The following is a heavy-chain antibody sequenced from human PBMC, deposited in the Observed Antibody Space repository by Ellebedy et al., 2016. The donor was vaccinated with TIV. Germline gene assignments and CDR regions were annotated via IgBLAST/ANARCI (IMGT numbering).Heavy chain of an antibody. CDR3: ARMGVSGSYPYYFED. V-gene: IGHV3-23*01. CDR1: GFTFHNYA. D-gene: IGHD1-26*01. Sequence: GESLKISCAASGFTFHNYAMSWVRQAPGKGLEWVSGISDSGDSSKYADSVNGRFTISRDRSKKTLFLQMNSLTAEDTAVYFCARMGVSGSYPYYFEDWGQGTLVTVSS. CDR2: ISDSGDSS. J-gene: IGHJ4*02.